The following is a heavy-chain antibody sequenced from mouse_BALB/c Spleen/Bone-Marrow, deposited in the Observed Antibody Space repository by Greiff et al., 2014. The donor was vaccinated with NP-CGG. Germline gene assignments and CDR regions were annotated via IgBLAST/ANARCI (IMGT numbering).Heavy chain of an antibody. V-gene: IGHV4-2*02. Sequence: VESGGSLNLSCAASGFDFSRYWMSWARQAPGKGQEWIGEINPGSSTINYTPSLKDKFIISRDNAKNTLYLQMSKVRSEDTALYYCARSAYYALDYWGQGTSVTVSS. CDR1: GFDFSRYW. J-gene: IGHJ4*01. CDR2: INPGSSTI. CDR3: ARSAYYALDY.